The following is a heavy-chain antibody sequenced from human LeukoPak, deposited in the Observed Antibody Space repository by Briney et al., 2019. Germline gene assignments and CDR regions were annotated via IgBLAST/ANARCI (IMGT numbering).Heavy chain of an antibody. J-gene: IGHJ4*02. CDR1: GFTFSSYP. D-gene: IGHD6-19*01. CDR2: ISGSGGDT. Sequence: PGGSLRLSCAAAGFTFSSYPMSWVRQAPGKGLEWVSAISGSGGDTYYADSVKGRFTISRDNSKNTLYLQMNSLRAEDTALYYGATSSGWYPKYFDYWGQRTLVTVSS. CDR3: ATSSGWYPKYFDY. V-gene: IGHV3-23*01.